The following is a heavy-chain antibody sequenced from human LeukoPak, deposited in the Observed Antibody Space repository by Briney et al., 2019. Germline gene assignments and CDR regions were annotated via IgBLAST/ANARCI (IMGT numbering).Heavy chain of an antibody. J-gene: IGHJ4*02. CDR1: GFTFTSYA. Sequence: ASVKVSCKACGFTFTSYAMHWVRQAPGQRLEWMGWINAGNGNTKYSQKLQGRVTMTTDTSTSTAYMELRSLRSDDTAVYYCARDIGGSYFDYWGQGTLVTVSS. CDR3: ARDIGGSYFDY. CDR2: INAGNGNT. D-gene: IGHD1-26*01. V-gene: IGHV1-3*01.